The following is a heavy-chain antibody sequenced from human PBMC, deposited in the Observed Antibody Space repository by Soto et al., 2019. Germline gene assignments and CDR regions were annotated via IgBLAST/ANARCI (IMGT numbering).Heavy chain of an antibody. J-gene: IGHJ4*02. Sequence: SETLSLTCAVYGGSFSGYYWSWIRQPPGKGLEWIGEINHSGSTNYNPSLKSRVTISVDTSKNQFSLKLSSVTAADTAVYYCARGWQNTVDYWGQGTQVTVSS. CDR2: INHSGST. CDR1: GGSFSGYY. CDR3: ARGWQNTVDY. D-gene: IGHD4-17*01. V-gene: IGHV4-34*01.